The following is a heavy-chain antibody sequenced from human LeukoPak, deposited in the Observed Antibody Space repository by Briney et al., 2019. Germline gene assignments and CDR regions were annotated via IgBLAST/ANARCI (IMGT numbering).Heavy chain of an antibody. CDR3: SAYMFGFGGDY. CDR2: IFRNSDTMET. J-gene: IGHJ4*02. Sequence: PAGSLSLSCEASGLTFSNTWMTWVRRAPGKGLEWVGRIFRNSDTMETEYAILVKGRFTISREDSKNTMFLQMNSLTTEDTAVYYCSAYMFGFGGDYWGQGTPVTVSS. D-gene: IGHD3-16*01. CDR1: GLTFSNTW. V-gene: IGHV3-15*01.